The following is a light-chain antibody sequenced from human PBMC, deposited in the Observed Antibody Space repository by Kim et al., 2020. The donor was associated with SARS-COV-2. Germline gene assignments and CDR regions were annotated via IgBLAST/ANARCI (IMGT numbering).Light chain of an antibody. CDR1: QSVSSSS. J-gene: IGKJ1*01. V-gene: IGKV3-20*01. CDR3: QQYGSSPRT. CDR2: DAS. Sequence: EIVLTQSPGTLSLSPGERATLSCRASQSVSSSSLAWYQQKPGQAPRLIIYDASSRATGIPDRFSGSGSETDFTLTISRLEPEDSAVYYRQQYGSSPRTFGQGTKVDIK.